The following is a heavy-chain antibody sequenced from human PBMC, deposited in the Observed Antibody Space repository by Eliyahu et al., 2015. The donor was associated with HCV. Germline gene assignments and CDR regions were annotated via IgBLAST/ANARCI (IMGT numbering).Heavy chain of an antibody. CDR1: GGSISSSSYY. CDR3: ARKNNGDYAYYYYYYMDV. CDR2: IYYSGST. J-gene: IGHJ6*03. D-gene: IGHD4-17*01. V-gene: IGHV4-39*07. Sequence: QLQLQESGPGLVKPSETLSLTCTVSGGSISSSSYYWGWIRQPPGKGLEWIGSIYYSGSTYYNPSLKSRVTISVDTSKNQFSLKLSSVTAADTAVYYCARKNNGDYAYYYYYYMDVWGKGTTVTVSS.